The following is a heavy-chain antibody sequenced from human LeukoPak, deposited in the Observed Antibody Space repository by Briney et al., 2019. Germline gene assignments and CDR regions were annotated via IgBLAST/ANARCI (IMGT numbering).Heavy chain of an antibody. CDR3: ASDVTATVTTNWFDP. V-gene: IGHV1-69*04. CDR1: GGTFISYA. J-gene: IGHJ5*02. Sequence: SVKVSCKASGGTFISYAISWVRQAPGQGLEWMGRIIPILGIANYAQKFQGRVTITADKSTSTAYMELSSLRSEDTAVYYCASDVTATVTTNWFDPWGQGTLVTVSS. D-gene: IGHD4-17*01. CDR2: IIPILGIA.